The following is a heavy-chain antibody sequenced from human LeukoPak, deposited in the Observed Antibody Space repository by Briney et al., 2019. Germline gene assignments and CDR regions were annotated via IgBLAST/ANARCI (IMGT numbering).Heavy chain of an antibody. Sequence: GGSLRLSCAASGFTFINYAMTWVRQAPGKGLEWVASMKRDGSESWYVDSVKGRFTISRDNSKNLLYLQLTSLRAEDTALYYCARDRGRNSFDYWGQGTLVSVSS. D-gene: IGHD1-14*01. CDR1: GFTFINYA. CDR2: MKRDGSES. V-gene: IGHV3-7*01. J-gene: IGHJ4*02. CDR3: ARDRGRNSFDY.